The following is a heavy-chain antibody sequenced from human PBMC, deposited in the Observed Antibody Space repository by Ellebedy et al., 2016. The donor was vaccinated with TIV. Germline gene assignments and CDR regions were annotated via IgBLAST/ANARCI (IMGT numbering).Heavy chain of an antibody. CDR2: IRYDGSNK. Sequence: GESLKISCAASGFTFSSYGMHWVRQAPGKGLEWVAFIRYDGSNKYYADSVKGRFTISRDNSKNSLYLQMNSLRTEDTALYYCAKGDQWLVTYWGQGTLVTVSS. J-gene: IGHJ4*02. CDR1: GFTFSSYG. D-gene: IGHD6-19*01. V-gene: IGHV3-30*02. CDR3: AKGDQWLVTY.